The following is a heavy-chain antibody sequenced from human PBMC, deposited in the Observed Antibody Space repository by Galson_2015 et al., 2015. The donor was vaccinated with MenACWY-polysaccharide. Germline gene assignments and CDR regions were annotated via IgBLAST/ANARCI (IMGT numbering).Heavy chain of an antibody. Sequence: SLRLSCAASGFSFSANGMSWVRQAPGRGLVWVSGSGSGGGLYYADSVKGRFTVSRDNSKNTLYLQMNNLRAEDTAVYYCAKVGPRSSWTMGIDYWGQGTLVTVSS. D-gene: IGHD6-13*01. J-gene: IGHJ4*02. CDR2: SGSGGGL. V-gene: IGHV3-23*01. CDR1: GFSFSANG. CDR3: AKVGPRSSWTMGIDY.